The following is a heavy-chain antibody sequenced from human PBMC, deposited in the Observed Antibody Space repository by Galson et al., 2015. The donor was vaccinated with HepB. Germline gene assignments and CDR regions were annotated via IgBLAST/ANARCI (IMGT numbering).Heavy chain of an antibody. CDR1: GFTFSDYY. J-gene: IGHJ4*02. V-gene: IGHV3-11*06. CDR2: ISSSSSYT. CDR3: ARTYGSGISPVSYFDY. D-gene: IGHD3-10*01. Sequence: SLRLSCAASGFTFSDYYMSWIRQAPGKGLEWVSYISSSSSYTNYADSVKGRFTISRDNAKNSLYLQMNSLRAEDTAVYYCARTYGSGISPVSYFDYWGQGTLVTVSS.